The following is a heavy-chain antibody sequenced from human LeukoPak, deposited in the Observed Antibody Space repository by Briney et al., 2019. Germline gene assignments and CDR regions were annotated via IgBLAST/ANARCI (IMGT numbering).Heavy chain of an antibody. Sequence: GGSLRLSCAGSGFKFGSYTMNWVRQAPGKGLEWVSFITSGSSHIYYADSVKGRFTVSRDNAQNSLFLHMTNLRAEDTAVYYCARERLGDDIYFDLWGRGTLVTVSS. J-gene: IGHJ2*01. CDR3: ARERLGDDIYFDL. CDR1: GFKFGSYT. CDR2: ITSGSSHI. V-gene: IGHV3-21*01. D-gene: IGHD3-3*01.